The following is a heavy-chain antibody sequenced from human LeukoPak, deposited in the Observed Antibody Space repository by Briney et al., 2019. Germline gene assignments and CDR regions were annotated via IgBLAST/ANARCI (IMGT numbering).Heavy chain of an antibody. CDR2: IYHSGST. V-gene: IGHV4-30-2*01. CDR1: GGSISSGGYS. D-gene: IGHD3-16*02. J-gene: IGHJ4*02. Sequence: SQTLSLTCAVSGGSISSGGYSWIWIRQPPGKDLEWIGYIYHSGSTYYNPSLKSRVTISVNRSKNQFSLKLSSVTAADTAVYYCASTPPNYHYVWGSYPPTRWGQGTLVTVSS. CDR3: ASTPPNYHYVWGSYPPTR.